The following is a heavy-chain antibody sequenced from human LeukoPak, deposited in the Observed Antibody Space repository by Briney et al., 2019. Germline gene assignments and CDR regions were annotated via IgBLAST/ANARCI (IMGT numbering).Heavy chain of an antibody. CDR2: ISAYNGNT. CDR3: ARDFRFGELSDYYYYGMDV. J-gene: IGHJ6*04. CDR1: GYTFTSYG. V-gene: IGHV1-18*04. Sequence: ASVTVSCKASGYTFTSYGISWVRQAPGQGLEWMGWISAYNGNTNYAQTLQGRVTMTTDTSTSTAYMELRSLRSDDTAVYYCARDFRFGELSDYYYYGMDVWGKGTTVTVSS. D-gene: IGHD3-10*01.